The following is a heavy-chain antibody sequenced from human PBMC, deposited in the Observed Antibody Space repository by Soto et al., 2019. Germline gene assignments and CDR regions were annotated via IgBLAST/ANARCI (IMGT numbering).Heavy chain of an antibody. Sequence: GGSLRLSCAASGFTFSSYSMNWVRQAPGKGLEWVSYISSSSTIYYADSVKGRFTISRDNAKNSLYMQMNSLREEDTAVYYSTRVFVLSYCTNGVCYPSIYYYYGMDVWGQGTTVTVSS. V-gene: IGHV3-48*02. CDR2: ISSSSTI. CDR1: GFTFSSYS. CDR3: TRVFVLSYCTNGVCYPSIYYYYGMDV. D-gene: IGHD2-8*01. J-gene: IGHJ6*02.